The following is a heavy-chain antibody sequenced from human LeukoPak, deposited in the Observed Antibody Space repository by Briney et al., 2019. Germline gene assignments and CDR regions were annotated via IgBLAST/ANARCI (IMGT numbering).Heavy chain of an antibody. V-gene: IGHV3-48*03. CDR1: GFTFSSYE. CDR2: ISSGSTI. Sequence: GGSLRLSCAASGFTFSSYEMNWVRQAPGKGLEWVSYISSGSTIYDADSVKGRFTISGDNAKNSLYLQMNSLRAEDTAVYYCARESIAVARAPFDYWGQGTLVTVSS. J-gene: IGHJ4*02. D-gene: IGHD6-19*01. CDR3: ARESIAVARAPFDY.